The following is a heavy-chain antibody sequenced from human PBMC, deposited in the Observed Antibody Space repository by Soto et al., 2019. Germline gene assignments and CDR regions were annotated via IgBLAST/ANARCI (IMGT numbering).Heavy chain of an antibody. CDR2: INPSGGST. J-gene: IGHJ6*02. D-gene: IGHD3-10*01. CDR1: GYTFTSYY. V-gene: IGHV1-46*01. CDR3: ARDGGGSPMVRGVISLYYYYYGMDV. Sequence: ASVKVSCKASGYTFTSYYMHWVRQAPGQGLEWMGIINPSGGSTSYAQKFQGRVTMTRDTSTSTGYMELSSLRSEDTAVYYCARDGGGSPMVRGVISLYYYYYGMDVWGQGTTVTVSS.